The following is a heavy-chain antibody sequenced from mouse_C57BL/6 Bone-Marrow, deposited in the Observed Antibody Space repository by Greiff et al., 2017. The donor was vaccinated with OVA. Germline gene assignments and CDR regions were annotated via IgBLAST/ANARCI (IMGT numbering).Heavy chain of an antibody. Sequence: QVQLQQPGAELVKPGASVKLSCKASGYTFTSYWMHWVKQRPGRGLEWIGRIDPNSGGTKYNEKFKSKATLTVDKPSSTAYMQLSSLTSEDSAVYYCARHEGGWLPYWYFDVWGTGTTVTVSS. CDR3: ARHEGGWLPYWYFDV. CDR2: IDPNSGGT. CDR1: GYTFTSYW. J-gene: IGHJ1*03. V-gene: IGHV1-72*01. D-gene: IGHD2-3*01.